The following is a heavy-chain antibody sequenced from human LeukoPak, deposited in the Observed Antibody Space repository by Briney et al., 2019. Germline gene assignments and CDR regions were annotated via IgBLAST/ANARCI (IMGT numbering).Heavy chain of an antibody. J-gene: IGHJ6*03. CDR1: GYTFTSYD. V-gene: IGHV1-8*03. D-gene: IGHD5-24*01. CDR3: ARGQTWPPLYYYYYMDV. Sequence: GASVKVSCKASGYTFTSYDINWVRQATGQGLEWMGWMNPNSGNTGYAQKFQGRVTITRNTSISTAYMELSSLRSEDTAVYYCARGQTWPPLYYYYYMDVWGKGTTVTVSS. CDR2: MNPNSGNT.